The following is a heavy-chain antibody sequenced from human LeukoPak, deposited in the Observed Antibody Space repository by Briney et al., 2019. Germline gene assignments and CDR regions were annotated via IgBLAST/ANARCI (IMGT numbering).Heavy chain of an antibody. V-gene: IGHV3-30*04. CDR1: GFTFSSYA. D-gene: IGHD1-26*01. Sequence: GRSLRLSCAASGFTFSSYAMHWVRQAPGKGLEWVAVISYDGSNKYYADSVKGRFTISRDNSKNTLNLQMNSLRAEDTAVYYCAKDVGKWESLHFFDYWGQGTLVTVSS. J-gene: IGHJ4*02. CDR3: AKDVGKWESLHFFDY. CDR2: ISYDGSNK.